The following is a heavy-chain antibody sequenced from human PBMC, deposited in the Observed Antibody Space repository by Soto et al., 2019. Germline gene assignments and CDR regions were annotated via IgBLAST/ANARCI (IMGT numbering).Heavy chain of an antibody. CDR1: GYSFTNYG. CDR3: ARDFFFFSCAFHRDHPDF. CDR2: ISAYNGNT. V-gene: IGHV1-18*01. D-gene: IGHD3-3*01. Sequence: ASLKVSCKTAGYSFTNYGVSWVRQAPGQGLEWMGWISAYNGNTYYAQRLQGRVTMTTDTSTTTIYMELRSLRSDDTAVYYCARDFFFFSCAFHRDHPDFSSQGT. J-gene: IGHJ3*01.